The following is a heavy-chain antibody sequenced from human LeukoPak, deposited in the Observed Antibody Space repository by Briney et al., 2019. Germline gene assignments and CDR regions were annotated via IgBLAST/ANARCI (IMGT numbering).Heavy chain of an antibody. CDR3: ARVVGGYSSSWYDY. Sequence: PGGSLRLSCAASGFTFSSYWMSWVRQAPGKGLEWVANIKQDGSEKYYVDSVKGRFTISRDNAKNSLYLQMNSLRAEDTAVYYCARVVGGYSSSWYDYWGQGTLVTVSS. V-gene: IGHV3-7*01. J-gene: IGHJ4*02. D-gene: IGHD6-13*01. CDR1: GFTFSSYW. CDR2: IKQDGSEK.